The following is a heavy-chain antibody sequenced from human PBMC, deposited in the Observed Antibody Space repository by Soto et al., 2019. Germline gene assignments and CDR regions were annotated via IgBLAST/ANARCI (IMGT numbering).Heavy chain of an antibody. V-gene: IGHV4-34*01. CDR3: VTSLWSGTQPEI. Sequence: QVQLQQWGAGLLKPSETLSLTCAVYGGSFSGYYWTWFRQPPGKGLEWIGEISPSETTKYIPSLKSRVTIPADTSKKQFFLKVTSVTDSDTAVYYCVTSLWSGTQPEIWGQGALVTVSS. D-gene: IGHD1-1*01. CDR1: GGSFSGYY. J-gene: IGHJ4*02. CDR2: ISPSETT.